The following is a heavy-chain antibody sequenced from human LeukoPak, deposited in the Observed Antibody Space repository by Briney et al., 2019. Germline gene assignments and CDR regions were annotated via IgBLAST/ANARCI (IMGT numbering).Heavy chain of an antibody. CDR2: ISGSGGST. D-gene: IGHD6-13*01. J-gene: IGHJ6*03. CDR1: GFTFSSYG. CDR3: AKDMGSSSWKSYYYYMDV. V-gene: IGHV3-23*01. Sequence: GGSLRLSCAASGFTFSSYGMHWVRQAPGKGLEWVSAISGSGGSTYYADSVKGRFTISRDNSKNTLYLQMNSLRAEDTAVYYCAKDMGSSSWKSYYYYMDVWGKGTTVTISS.